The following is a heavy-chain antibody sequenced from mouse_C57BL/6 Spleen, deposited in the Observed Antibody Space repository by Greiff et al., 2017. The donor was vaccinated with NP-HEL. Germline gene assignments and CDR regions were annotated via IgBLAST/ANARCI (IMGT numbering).Heavy chain of an antibody. CDR2: IWSGGST. J-gene: IGHJ4*01. D-gene: IGHD3-2*02. CDR1: GFSLTSYG. Sequence: QVQLKQSGPGLVQPSQRLSITCTVSGFSLTSYGVHWVRQSPGKGLEWLGVIWSGGSTDYNAAFISRLSISKDNSKSQVFFKMNSLQADDTAIYYCARKGAQATLYYYAMDYWGQGTAVTVSS. V-gene: IGHV2-2*01. CDR3: ARKGAQATLYYYAMDY.